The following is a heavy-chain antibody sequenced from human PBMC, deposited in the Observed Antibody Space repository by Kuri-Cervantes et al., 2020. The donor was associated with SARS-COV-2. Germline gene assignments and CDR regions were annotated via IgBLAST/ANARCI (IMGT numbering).Heavy chain of an antibody. J-gene: IGHJ3*02. CDR1: GFTFSSYW. V-gene: IGHV3-30*18. CDR3: AKDIKSQLPHDAFDI. Sequence: GGSLRLSCAASGFTFSSYWMSWVRQAPGKGLEWVAVISYDGSNKYYADSVKGRFTISRDNSKNTLYLQMNSLRAEDTAVYYCAKDIKSQLPHDAFDIWGQGTMVTVSS. D-gene: IGHD2-2*01. CDR2: ISYDGSNK.